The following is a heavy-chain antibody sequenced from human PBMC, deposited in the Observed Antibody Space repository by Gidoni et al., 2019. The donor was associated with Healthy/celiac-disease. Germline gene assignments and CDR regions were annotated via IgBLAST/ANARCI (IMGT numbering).Heavy chain of an antibody. Sequence: GKGLEWIGRIYTSGSTNYNPSLKSRVTISVDTSKNQFSLKLSSVTAADTAVYYCARELRFPTGLNPTRNWFDPWGQGTLVTVSS. V-gene: IGHV4-61*02. J-gene: IGHJ5*02. CDR2: IYTSGST. D-gene: IGHD3-3*01. CDR3: ARELRFPTGLNPTRNWFDP.